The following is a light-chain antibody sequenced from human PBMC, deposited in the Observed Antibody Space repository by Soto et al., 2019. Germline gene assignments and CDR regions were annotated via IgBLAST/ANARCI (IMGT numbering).Light chain of an antibody. CDR1: QSVSSN. CDR2: GAS. V-gene: IGKV3-15*01. Sequence: VGNTQTPATPSVYPGEISAVAVTSSQSVSSNLAWYQQKPGQAPRLLIYGASTRATGIPARFSGCGFGTEFTIRVSTAESEDFAVYSSQHYNMWPAWTFCQGTKVDIK. J-gene: IGKJ1*01. CDR3: QHYNMWPAWT.